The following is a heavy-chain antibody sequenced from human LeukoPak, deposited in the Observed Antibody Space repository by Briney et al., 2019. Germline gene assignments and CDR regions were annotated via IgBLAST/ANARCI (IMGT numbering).Heavy chain of an antibody. J-gene: IGHJ4*02. V-gene: IGHV3-7*01. CDR1: GFTFSSYW. Sequence: GGSLRLSCAASGFTFSSYWMSWVRQAPGKGLEWVANIKQDGSEKYYVDSVKGRFTISRDNAKNSLYLQMNSLRAEDTAVYYCARDVGPLVGATDYWGQGTLVTVSS. CDR3: ARDVGPLVGATDY. CDR2: IKQDGSEK. D-gene: IGHD1-26*01.